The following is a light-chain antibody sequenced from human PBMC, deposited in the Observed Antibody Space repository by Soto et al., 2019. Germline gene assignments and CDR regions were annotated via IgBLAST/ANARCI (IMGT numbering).Light chain of an antibody. V-gene: IGKV3-11*01. Sequence: EIGMTQSPATLSLSPAERATLSCRSSHTVGTYLAWYQQKPGQAPRLLIYGSSKRATGIPARFSGSGSGTDFFLTISSLEPEDFAVYYCQQRTNWPSLFTFGPGTKVDIK. J-gene: IGKJ3*01. CDR2: GSS. CDR1: HTVGTY. CDR3: QQRTNWPSLFT.